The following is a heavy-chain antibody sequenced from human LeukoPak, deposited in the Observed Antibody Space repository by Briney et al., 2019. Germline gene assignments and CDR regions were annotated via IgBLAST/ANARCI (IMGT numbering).Heavy chain of an antibody. CDR3: ATGPQSELLWFGELWG. CDR1: GYTLTELS. J-gene: IGHJ4*02. Sequence: ASVKVSCKVSGYTLTELSMHWVRQAPGKGLEWMGGFDPEDGETIYAQKFQGRVTMTEDASTDTAYMELSSLRSEDTAVYYCATGPQSELLWFGELWGWGQGTLVTVSS. CDR2: FDPEDGET. D-gene: IGHD3-10*01. V-gene: IGHV1-24*01.